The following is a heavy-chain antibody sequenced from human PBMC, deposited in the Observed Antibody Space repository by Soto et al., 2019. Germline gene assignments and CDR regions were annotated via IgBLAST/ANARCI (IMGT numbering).Heavy chain of an antibody. Sequence: QVQLQQWGAGLLKPSETLSLTCAVYGGSFSGYYWSWIRQPPGKGLEWIGEINHSGSTNYNPSLKSRVTISVDTSKTQFSLKLSSVTAADTAVYYCARRGYGSGNFWGQGTLVTVSS. CDR3: ARRGYGSGNF. J-gene: IGHJ4*02. D-gene: IGHD3-10*01. CDR2: INHSGST. V-gene: IGHV4-34*01. CDR1: GGSFSGYY.